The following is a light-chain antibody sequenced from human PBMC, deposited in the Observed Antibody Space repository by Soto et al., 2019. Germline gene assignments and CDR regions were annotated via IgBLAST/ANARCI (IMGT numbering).Light chain of an antibody. V-gene: IGKV3-20*01. CDR3: QQYGSAPPNT. CDR1: QSVSSSY. CDR2: DAS. J-gene: IGKJ5*01. Sequence: EIVLKQSPGTLSLSPGERATLSCRASQSVSSSYLAWYQQKPGQAPRLLIYDASSRATGIPDRFSGSGSGTDFTLTISRLEPEDFAVYYCQQYGSAPPNTFGQGTRLENK.